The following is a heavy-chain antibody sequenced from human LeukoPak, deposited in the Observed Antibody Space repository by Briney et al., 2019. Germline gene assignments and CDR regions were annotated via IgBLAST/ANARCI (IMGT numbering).Heavy chain of an antibody. J-gene: IGHJ4*01. CDR3: ARSHSGSLRAPFDS. D-gene: IGHD3-22*01. CDR1: GYIFTNYG. V-gene: IGHV1-18*01. CDR2: ISPYNGNT. Sequence: ASVKVSCKASGYIFTNYGIIWVRQALGQGLEWMGWISPYNGNTNYAQTFQGRVTMTTDTSTTTAYMELRSLRFDDTALYFCARSHSGSLRAPFDSWGHGTLVTVSS.